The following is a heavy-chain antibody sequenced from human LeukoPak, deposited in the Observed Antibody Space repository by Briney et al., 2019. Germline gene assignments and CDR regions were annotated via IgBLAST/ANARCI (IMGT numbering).Heavy chain of an antibody. CDR3: AYLYYYYGMDV. J-gene: IGHJ6*02. Sequence: SETLSLTCTVSGGSISSYYWSWIRQPPGKGLEWIGEINHSGSTNYNPSLKSRVTISVDTSKNQFSLKLSSVTAADTAVYYCAYLYYYYGMDVWGQGTTVTVSS. V-gene: IGHV4-34*01. CDR1: GGSISSYY. CDR2: INHSGST.